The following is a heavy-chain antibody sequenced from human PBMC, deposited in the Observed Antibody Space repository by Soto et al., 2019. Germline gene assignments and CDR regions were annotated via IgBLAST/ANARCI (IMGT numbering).Heavy chain of an antibody. CDR2: INPSGGST. Sequence: GASVKVSCKASGYTFTSYYMHWVRQAPGQGLEWMGIINPSGGSTSYAQKFQGRVTMTRDTSTSTVYMELSSLRSEDTAVYYCARVHGDYDSSGYYYLDYWGQGTLVTVSS. J-gene: IGHJ4*02. CDR1: GYTFTSYY. D-gene: IGHD3-22*01. V-gene: IGHV1-46*01. CDR3: ARVHGDYDSSGYYYLDY.